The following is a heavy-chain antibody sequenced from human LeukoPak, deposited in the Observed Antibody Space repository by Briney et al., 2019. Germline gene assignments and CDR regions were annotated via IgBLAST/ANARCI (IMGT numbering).Heavy chain of an antibody. D-gene: IGHD3-22*01. V-gene: IGHV1-8*01. CDR3: AGWDSSVYDAFDI. CDR1: GYTFTSYD. CDR2: MNPNSGNT. J-gene: IGHJ3*02. Sequence: ASVKVSCKASGYTFTSYDINWVRQATGQGLEWMGWMNPNSGNTGYAQKFQGRVTMTRNTSISTAYMELSSLRSEVTAVYYCAGWDSSVYDAFDIWGQGTMVTVSS.